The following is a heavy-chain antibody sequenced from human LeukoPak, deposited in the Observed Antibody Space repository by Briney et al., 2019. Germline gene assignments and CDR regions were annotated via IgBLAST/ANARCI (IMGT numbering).Heavy chain of an antibody. Sequence: PSETLSLTCTVSGGSISSSRYYWGWIRQPPGKGLEWIGRIYYSGSTDYNPSLKSRVTIAVDTSKNQFSLKLTSLTAADTAVYYCARLTDYWGQGTLVTVSS. V-gene: IGHV4-39*01. CDR2: IYYSGST. CDR1: GGSISSSRYY. J-gene: IGHJ4*02. CDR3: ARLTDY.